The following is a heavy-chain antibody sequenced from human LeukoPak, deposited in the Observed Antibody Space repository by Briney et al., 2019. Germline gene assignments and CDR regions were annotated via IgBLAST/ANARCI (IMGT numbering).Heavy chain of an antibody. CDR1: GFTFSSYG. D-gene: IGHD6-19*01. CDR3: ARDPSEQWLGHPLDY. V-gene: IGHV3-33*01. Sequence: GGSLRLSCAASGFTFSSYGMHWVRQAPGKGLEWVAVIWYDGSNKYYADSVKGRFTISRDNSKNTLYLQMNSLRAEDTAVYYCARDPSEQWLGHPLDYWGQGTLVTVSS. CDR2: IWYDGSNK. J-gene: IGHJ4*02.